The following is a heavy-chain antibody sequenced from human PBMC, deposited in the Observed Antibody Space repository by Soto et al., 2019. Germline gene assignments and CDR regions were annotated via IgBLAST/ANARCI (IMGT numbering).Heavy chain of an antibody. CDR3: TTDPSDYGGSPLYGMDV. CDR2: IKSKTDGGTT. V-gene: IGHV3-15*07. J-gene: IGHJ6*02. Sequence: EVQLVESGGGLVKPGGSLRLSCAASGFTFSNAWMNWVRQAPGKGLEWVGRIKSKTDGGTTDYAAPVKGRFTISRDDSKNTLLLQMNSLKTEDTAVYYCTTDPSDYGGSPLYGMDVWGQGTTVTVSS. CDR1: GFTFSNAW. D-gene: IGHD4-17*01.